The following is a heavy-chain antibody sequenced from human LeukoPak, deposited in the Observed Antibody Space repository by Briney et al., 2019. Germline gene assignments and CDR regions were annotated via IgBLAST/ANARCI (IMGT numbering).Heavy chain of an antibody. J-gene: IGHJ6*03. Sequence: GSLRLSCTVSGYSISSGYYWGWIRQPPGKGLEWIGSIYHSGSTYYNPSLKSRVTISVDTSKNQFSLKLSSVTAADTAVYYCARLGSGMQTHYMDVWGKGTTVTISS. CDR2: IYHSGST. CDR1: GYSISSGYY. CDR3: ARLGSGMQTHYMDV. D-gene: IGHD3-10*01. V-gene: IGHV4-38-2*02.